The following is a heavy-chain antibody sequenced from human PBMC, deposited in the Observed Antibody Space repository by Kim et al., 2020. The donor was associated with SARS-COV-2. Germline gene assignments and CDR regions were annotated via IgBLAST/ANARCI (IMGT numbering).Heavy chain of an antibody. J-gene: IGHJ3*02. CDR3: AREDYYEDDAFDI. D-gene: IGHD3-22*01. Sequence: YTPSRRSRVTISVDTSKNQFSLKLSSVTAADTAVYYCAREDYYEDDAFDIWGQGTMVTVSS. V-gene: IGHV4-34*01.